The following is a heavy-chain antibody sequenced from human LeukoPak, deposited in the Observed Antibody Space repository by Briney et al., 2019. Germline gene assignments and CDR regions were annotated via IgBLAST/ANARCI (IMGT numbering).Heavy chain of an antibody. CDR2: TSSDLNVK. CDR1: GFTFRNYV. Sequence: GGSLRLSCAASGFTFRNYVIHWVRQAPGKGLEWVAVTSSDLNVKLYADSVKGRFTISGDNSRSTLYLQMNSLRPEDTAIYYCAREGYYGSGSPPSLYFDYWGQGTLVTVSS. CDR3: AREGYYGSGSPPSLYFDY. D-gene: IGHD3-10*01. V-gene: IGHV3-30-3*01. J-gene: IGHJ4*02.